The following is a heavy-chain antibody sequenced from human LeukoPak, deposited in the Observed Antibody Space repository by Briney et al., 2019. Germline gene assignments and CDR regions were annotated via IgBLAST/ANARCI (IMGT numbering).Heavy chain of an antibody. Sequence: ASVTVSFKASGYTFTDYYLHWVRQAPGQGLEWMGWINPNIGGTNFAQKFQGRVTMTRDTSISTAYMELSGLRSDDTAVYYCAREVGDLKYYFDYWGQGTLVTVSS. CDR3: AREVGDLKYYFDY. CDR1: GYTFTDYY. CDR2: INPNIGGT. D-gene: IGHD2-21*02. J-gene: IGHJ4*02. V-gene: IGHV1-2*02.